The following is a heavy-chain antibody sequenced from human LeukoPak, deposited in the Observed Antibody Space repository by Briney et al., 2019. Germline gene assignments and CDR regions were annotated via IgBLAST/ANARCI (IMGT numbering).Heavy chain of an antibody. J-gene: IGHJ3*02. D-gene: IGHD3-10*01. CDR3: AAAGGYTFDI. CDR2: INHSGST. V-gene: IGHV4-34*01. Sequence: SETLSLTCAVYGGSFSGYYWSWIRQPPGKGLEWIGEINHSGSTNYNPSLKSRVTISVDTSKNQFSLKLSSVTAADTAVYYCAAAGGYTFDIWGQGTMVTVSS. CDR1: GGSFSGYY.